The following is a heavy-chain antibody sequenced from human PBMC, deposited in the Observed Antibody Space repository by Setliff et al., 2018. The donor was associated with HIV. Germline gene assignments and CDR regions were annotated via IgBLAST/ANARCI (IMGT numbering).Heavy chain of an antibody. V-gene: IGHV3-30*18. J-gene: IGHJ6*03. CDR2: ASDDGKNI. CDR1: GFTFSNYA. CDR3: AKDGVGATFYYYYYYMDV. D-gene: IGHD1-26*01. Sequence: GGSLRLSCAASGFTFSNYAVHWVRQAPGKGLEWVAVASDDGKNIYYADSVKGRFTVSRYNSKNTLYLQMNSLRAEDTAVYYCAKDGVGATFYYYYYYMDVWGKGTTVTVSS.